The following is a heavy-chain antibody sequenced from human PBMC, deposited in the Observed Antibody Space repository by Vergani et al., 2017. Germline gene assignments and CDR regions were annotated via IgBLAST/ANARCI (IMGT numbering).Heavy chain of an antibody. V-gene: IGHV1-2*02. CDR1: GYTFTGYY. D-gene: IGHD6-19*01. Sequence: QVQLVQSGAEVKKPGASVKVSCKASGYTFTGYYMHWVRQAPGQGLEWMGWINPNSGGTNYAQQFQGRVTMTRDTSISTAYMELSRLGSDDTAGVYCARGPGWLDAFDIWGKGTTVTVSS. J-gene: IGHJ3*02. CDR2: INPNSGGT. CDR3: ARGPGWLDAFDI.